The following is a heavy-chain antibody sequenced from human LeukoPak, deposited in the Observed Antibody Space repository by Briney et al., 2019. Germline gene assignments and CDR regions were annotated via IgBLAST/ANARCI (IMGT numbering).Heavy chain of an antibody. Sequence: SETLSLTCTVSGDSITSYYCNWVRQPAGKGLEWIGRIYTSGSTNYNPSLKSRVTLPVDTSENQFSLKLTAVTAADTAVYYCARERLEMPDYYYYYSMDVWGKGTTVTVSS. J-gene: IGHJ6*03. D-gene: IGHD3-3*01. CDR3: ARERLEMPDYYYYYSMDV. CDR2: IYTSGST. CDR1: GDSITSYY. V-gene: IGHV4-4*07.